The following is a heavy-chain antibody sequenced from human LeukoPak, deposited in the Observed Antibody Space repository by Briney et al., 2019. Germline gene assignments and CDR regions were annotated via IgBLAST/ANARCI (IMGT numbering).Heavy chain of an antibody. D-gene: IGHD1/OR15-1a*01. J-gene: IGHJ4*02. Sequence: GGSLRLSCAASGFTFSSYSMNWVRQAPGKGLEWVSSISSSSSYIYYADSVKGRFTISRDNAKNSLYLQMNSLRAEDTAVYYCARAPRGTTTANFDYWGQGTLATVSS. V-gene: IGHV3-21*01. CDR1: GFTFSSYS. CDR2: ISSSSSYI. CDR3: ARAPRGTTTANFDY.